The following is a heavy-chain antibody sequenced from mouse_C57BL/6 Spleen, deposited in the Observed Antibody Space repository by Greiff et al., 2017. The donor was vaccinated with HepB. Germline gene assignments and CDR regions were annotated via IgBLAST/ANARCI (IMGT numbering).Heavy chain of an antibody. Sequence: VKLVESGPGLVAPSQSLSITCTVSGFSLTSYGVHWVRQPPGKGLEWLVVIWSDGSTTYNSALKSRLSISKDNSKSQDFLKMNSLQTDDTAMYYCARHPLNWDEVYAMDYWGQGTSVTVSS. CDR3: ARHPLNWDEVYAMDY. D-gene: IGHD4-1*01. CDR2: IWSDGST. V-gene: IGHV2-6-1*01. J-gene: IGHJ4*01. CDR1: GFSLTSYG.